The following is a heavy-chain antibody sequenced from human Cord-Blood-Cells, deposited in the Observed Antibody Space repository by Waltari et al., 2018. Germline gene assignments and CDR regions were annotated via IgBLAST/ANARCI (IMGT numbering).Heavy chain of an antibody. V-gene: IGHV4-38-2*02. J-gene: IGHJ5*02. Sequence: PDPGRVNPPATLPPPSTVSVSPTGMVTYWGGIRQPPGKGLEWIGSIYHSGSTYYTPSLKSRVTISVDTSKNQFSLKRSSVTAADTAVYYCARVPFWLYQGWFDPWGQGTLVTVSS. CDR3: ARVPFWLYQGWFDP. CDR1: VSPTGMVTY. CDR2: IYHSGST. D-gene: IGHD3-16*02.